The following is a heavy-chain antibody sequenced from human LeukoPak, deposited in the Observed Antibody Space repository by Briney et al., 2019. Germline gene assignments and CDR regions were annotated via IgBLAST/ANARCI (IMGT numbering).Heavy chain of an antibody. CDR1: GFTFSSYA. V-gene: IGHV3-20*04. CDR2: INWNGGST. Sequence: GGSLRLSCAASGFTFSSYAMSWVRQAPGKGLEWVSGINWNGGSTGYADSVKGRFTISRDNAKNSLYLQMNSLRAEDTALYYCARAGLYNWNYEGTTYFDFWGQGTLVTVSA. J-gene: IGHJ4*02. D-gene: IGHD1-7*01. CDR3: ARAGLYNWNYEGTTYFDF.